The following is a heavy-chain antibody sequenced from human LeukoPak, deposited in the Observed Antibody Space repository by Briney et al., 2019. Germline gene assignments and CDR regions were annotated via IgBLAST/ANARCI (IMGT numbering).Heavy chain of an antibody. V-gene: IGHV1-69*13. J-gene: IGHJ4*02. CDR3: ARGYGSGSYYLDY. D-gene: IGHD3-10*01. Sequence: SVKVSCKASGGTFSSYAISWVRQAPGQGLEWMGGIIPIFGTANYAQKFQGRVTITADESTGTAYMELSSLRSEDTAVYYCARGYGSGSYYLDYWGQGTLVTVSS. CDR2: IIPIFGTA. CDR1: GGTFSSYA.